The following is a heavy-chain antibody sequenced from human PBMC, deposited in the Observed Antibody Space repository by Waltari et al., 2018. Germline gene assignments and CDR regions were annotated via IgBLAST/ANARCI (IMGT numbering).Heavy chain of an antibody. CDR2: IYYSGST. CDR1: GGSISHTTYY. CDR3: ARDVVIMENWFDP. Sequence: QLQLQESGPGLVKPSETLSLTCTVSGGSISHTTYYWGWIRQPPGKGLEWIGSIYYSGSTYYNPSLRSRVTIVVDTSKNQFSLKLTSVTAADTAVYYCARDVVIMENWFDPWGQGTLVTVSS. V-gene: IGHV4-39*07. J-gene: IGHJ5*02. D-gene: IGHD2-15*01.